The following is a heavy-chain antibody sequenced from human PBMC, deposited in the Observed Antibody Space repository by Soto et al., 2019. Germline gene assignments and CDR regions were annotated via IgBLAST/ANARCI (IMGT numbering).Heavy chain of an antibody. V-gene: IGHV1-2*02. CDR1: GYRVPCEY. CDR2: INPQSGGK. J-gene: IGHJ4*02. D-gene: IGHD2-8*01. CDR3: SIHDSNGDFDF. Sequence: SVKVPGNASGYRVPCEYMNWVRQAPGQGLEWMGWINPQSGGKKYVQKFQGRVILTREKSINTAYLEWGRMKACYTDMYDCSIHDSNGDFDFWGQGTNVPLSS.